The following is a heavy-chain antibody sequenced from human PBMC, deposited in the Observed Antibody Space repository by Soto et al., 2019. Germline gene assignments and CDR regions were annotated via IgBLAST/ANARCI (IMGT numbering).Heavy chain of an antibody. D-gene: IGHD6-13*01. CDR1: GFSLTTSGGG. Sequence: SGPTLVNPTHTLTLTCTFSGFSLTTSGGGVGWIRQPPGKALEWLALIYWNDVKRYSPSLKSRLTITKDTSKNQVVLTVTNMDPVDAHTYSCAHSAIYTSTSLYFDHCGQGTLVTVSS. CDR3: AHSAIYTSTSLYFDH. J-gene: IGHJ4*02. CDR2: IYWNDVK. V-gene: IGHV2-5*01.